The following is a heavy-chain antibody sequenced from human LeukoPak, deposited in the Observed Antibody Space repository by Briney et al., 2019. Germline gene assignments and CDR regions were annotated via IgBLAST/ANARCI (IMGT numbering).Heavy chain of an antibody. CDR3: ARDWLAAAGFYYYYYYMDV. Sequence: PGGSLRLSCAASGFTFNSYSMHWVRQAPGKGLEWVTAVSDDETYKFYADSVKGRFTISRDNSKNTLYLQMNSLRAEDTAVYYCARDWLAAAGFYYYYYYMDVWDKGTTVTVSS. CDR2: VSDDETYK. CDR1: GFTFNSYS. V-gene: IGHV3-30-3*01. J-gene: IGHJ6*03. D-gene: IGHD6-13*01.